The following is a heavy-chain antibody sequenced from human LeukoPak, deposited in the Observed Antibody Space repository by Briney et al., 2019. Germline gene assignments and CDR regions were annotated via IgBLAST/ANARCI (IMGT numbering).Heavy chain of an antibody. CDR2: INPNSGGT. J-gene: IGHJ3*02. D-gene: IGHD6-13*01. CDR1: GYTFTGYY. Sequence: ASVKVSCKASGYTFTGYYMHWVRQAPGQGLEWMGWINPNSGGTNYAQKFQGRVTMTRDTSISTAYMELSRLRSDDTAVYYCARGGQQLVAHSGEDAFDIWGQGTMVTVSS. CDR3: ARGGQQLVAHSGEDAFDI. V-gene: IGHV1-2*02.